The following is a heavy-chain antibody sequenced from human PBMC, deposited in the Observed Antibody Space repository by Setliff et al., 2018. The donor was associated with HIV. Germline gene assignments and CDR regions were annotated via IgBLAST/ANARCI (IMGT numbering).Heavy chain of an antibody. CDR2: IYYSGST. CDR3: ARSPHNYDILTGYRSRGGAFDI. J-gene: IGHJ3*02. Sequence: PSETLSLTCTVSGGSISSYYWSWIRQPPGKGLEWIGYIYYSGSTNYNPSLKSRVTISVDTSKNQFSLKLSSVTAADTAVYYCARSPHNYDILTGYRSRGGAFDIWGQGTMVTVSS. D-gene: IGHD3-9*01. CDR1: GGSISSYY. V-gene: IGHV4-59*01.